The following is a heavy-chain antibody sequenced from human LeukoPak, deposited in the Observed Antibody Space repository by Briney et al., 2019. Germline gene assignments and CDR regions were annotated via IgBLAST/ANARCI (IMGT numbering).Heavy chain of an antibody. V-gene: IGHV3-23*01. J-gene: IGHJ4*02. CDR2: ISGSGGST. Sequence: GGSLRLSCAASGFTFSSYAMSWVRQAPGKGLEWVSAISGSGGSTYYADSVKGRFTISRDNSKNTLYLQINSLRAEDTAVYYCAKDELEGRQPLDYWGQGTLVTVSS. D-gene: IGHD3-3*01. CDR3: AKDELEGRQPLDY. CDR1: GFTFSSYA.